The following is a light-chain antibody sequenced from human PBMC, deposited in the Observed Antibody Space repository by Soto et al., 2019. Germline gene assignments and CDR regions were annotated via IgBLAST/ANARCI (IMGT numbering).Light chain of an antibody. J-gene: IGKJ1*01. Sequence: EIVLTQSPGTLSLSPGERASLSCRASQSVTSNYLAWYQQKPGQAPMLLIYAASARPGCIPDRFRGGGSGTDFTHNNSRLEPEYFVIYYCQDYHKSPRTFGQESKEEIK. V-gene: IGKV3-20*01. CDR1: QSVTSNY. CDR3: QDYHKSPRT. CDR2: AAS.